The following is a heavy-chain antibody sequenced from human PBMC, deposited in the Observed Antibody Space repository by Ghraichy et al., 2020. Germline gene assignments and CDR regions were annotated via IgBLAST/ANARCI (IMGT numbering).Heavy chain of an antibody. Sequence: SETLSLTCAVSGGSISSGGYSWSWIRQPPGKGLEWIRYIYHSGSTYYNPSLKSRVTISVDRSKNQFSLKLSSVTAADTAMYYCARDSLRIAAAGNYYYGMDVWGQGTTVTVSS. J-gene: IGHJ6*02. CDR1: GGSISSGGYS. CDR3: ARDSLRIAAAGNYYYGMDV. V-gene: IGHV4-30-2*01. D-gene: IGHD6-13*01. CDR2: IYHSGST.